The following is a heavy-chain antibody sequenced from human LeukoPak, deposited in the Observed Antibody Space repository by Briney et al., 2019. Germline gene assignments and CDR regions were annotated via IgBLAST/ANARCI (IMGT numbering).Heavy chain of an antibody. CDR1: GFTFDDYA. J-gene: IGHJ4*02. CDR3: AKDKLAGGESFDY. D-gene: IGHD2-21*01. CDR2: ISWNSGSI. Sequence: GRSLRLSCAASGFTFDDYAMHWVRQAPGKGLEWVSGISWNSGSIGYADSVKGRFTISRDNAKNSLYLQMNSLRAEDTALYYCAKDKLAGGESFDYWGQGTLVTVSS. V-gene: IGHV3-9*01.